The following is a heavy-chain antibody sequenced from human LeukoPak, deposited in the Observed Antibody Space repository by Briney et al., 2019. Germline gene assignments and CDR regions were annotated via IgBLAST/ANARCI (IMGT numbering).Heavy chain of an antibody. CDR2: IYSNGKT. CDR1: GGSISTASYY. V-gene: IGHV4-39*07. CDR3: ARSSRSWSTFDY. D-gene: IGHD6-13*01. J-gene: IGHJ4*02. Sequence: PSETLSLTCTVSGGSISTASYYWGWIRQSPEKGLAWIGSIYSNGKTYYNPSLKSRVTMSVDTSKNQFSLKLSSVTAADTAVYYCARSSRSWSTFDYWGQGTLVTVSS.